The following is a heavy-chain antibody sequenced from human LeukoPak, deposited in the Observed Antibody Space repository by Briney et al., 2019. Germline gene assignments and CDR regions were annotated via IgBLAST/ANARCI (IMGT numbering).Heavy chain of an antibody. J-gene: IGHJ3*01. CDR3: ARDGYRLDGFDF. Sequence: GGSLRLSCAASGLTFSTYWMNWVRQAPGKGLEWVANIKQDGSEKYYVDSVKGRFTISRDNAKNSLYLQMNSLRAEDTAVYYCARDGYRLDGFDFWGQGTMVTVSS. CDR1: GLTFSTYW. D-gene: IGHD5-24*01. CDR2: IKQDGSEK. V-gene: IGHV3-7*05.